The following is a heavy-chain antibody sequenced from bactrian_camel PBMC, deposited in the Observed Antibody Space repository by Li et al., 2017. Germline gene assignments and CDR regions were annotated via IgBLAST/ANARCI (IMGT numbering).Heavy chain of an antibody. CDR1: GYTYSGYNC. D-gene: IGHD6*01. CDR2: VYTGGVRT. Sequence: EVQLVESGGGSVQAGGSLRLSCAASGYTYSGYNCMGWFRQAPGKEREGVAFVYTGGVRTYCAESAKGRFTISQDYARNTVYLQMNDLKPEVSAIYYCAADPPVRRCGSSWEQYSYGHWGQGTQVTVS. J-gene: IGHJ4*01. V-gene: IGHV3S40*01. CDR3: AADPPVRRCGSSWEQYSYGH.